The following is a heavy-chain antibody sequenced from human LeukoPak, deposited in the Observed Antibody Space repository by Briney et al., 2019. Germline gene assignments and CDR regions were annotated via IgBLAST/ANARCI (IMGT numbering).Heavy chain of an antibody. CDR1: GYTFTSYG. V-gene: IGHV1-18*01. J-gene: IGHJ5*02. Sequence: ASVKVSCKASGYTFTSYGISWVRQAPGQGLEWMGWISAYNGNTNYAQTLQGRVTMTTDTSTSTAYMELRSLRSDDTAVYYCARDLHYDSSGYYGNWFDPWGQGTLVTVSS. CDR3: ARDLHYDSSGYYGNWFDP. D-gene: IGHD3-22*01. CDR2: ISAYNGNT.